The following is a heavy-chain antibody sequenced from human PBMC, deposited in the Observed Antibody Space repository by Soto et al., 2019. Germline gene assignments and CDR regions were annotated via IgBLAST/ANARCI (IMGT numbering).Heavy chain of an antibody. J-gene: IGHJ4*02. CDR2: ISSGSSAI. CDR3: ARDTPFDY. CDR1: GFTFSDYS. V-gene: IGHV3-48*02. Sequence: GGSLRLSXAASGFTFSDYSMNWVRQAPGKGLEWVAYISSGSSAIYYADSVKGRFTISRDNVKNSLYLQMNSLRDEDTAVYYCARDTPFDYWGQGALVTVSS.